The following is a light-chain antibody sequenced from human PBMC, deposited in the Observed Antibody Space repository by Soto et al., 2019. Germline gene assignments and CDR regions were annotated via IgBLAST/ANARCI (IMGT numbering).Light chain of an antibody. Sequence: EIVMTQSPATLSVSPGERATLSCRASQSVGSHLAWYRQKPGQAPRLLIYGASTRATGIPASFSGSGSGTEFTLTISSLQSEDFAVYYCQQYNDWPLTFGQGTKVEIK. CDR1: QSVGSH. V-gene: IGKV3-15*01. CDR3: QQYNDWPLT. J-gene: IGKJ1*01. CDR2: GAS.